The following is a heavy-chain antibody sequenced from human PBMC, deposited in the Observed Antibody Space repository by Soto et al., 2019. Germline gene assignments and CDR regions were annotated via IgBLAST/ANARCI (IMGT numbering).Heavy chain of an antibody. CDR2: INPNSGGT. CDR3: ARGQKVEPQLLFDYYHYMDV. J-gene: IGHJ6*03. V-gene: IGHV1-2*04. Sequence: ASVKVSCKASGYSFTAYYMHWVRQAPGQGLEWMGWINPNSGGTNYAEKFEDWVTMTRDTSISTAYMELRRLRPDDTAVYYCARGQKVEPQLLFDYYHYMDVWGKGTTVTVSS. D-gene: IGHD1-7*01. CDR1: GYSFTAYY.